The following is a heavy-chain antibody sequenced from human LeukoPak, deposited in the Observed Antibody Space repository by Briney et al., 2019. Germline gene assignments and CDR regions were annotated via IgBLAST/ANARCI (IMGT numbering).Heavy chain of an antibody. CDR3: ARGSGWLDY. V-gene: IGHV3-53*01. CDR1: GFTASNTF. D-gene: IGHD6-19*01. Sequence: AVPLSPAASGFTASNTFMSWVRQAPGKGLEWVSVIYNLYTSYYADSVKGRFTISRDNSKNTLYLQMNSLRAEDTAVYYCARGSGWLDYSGQATLVTVSS. J-gene: IGHJ4*02. CDR2: IYNLYTS.